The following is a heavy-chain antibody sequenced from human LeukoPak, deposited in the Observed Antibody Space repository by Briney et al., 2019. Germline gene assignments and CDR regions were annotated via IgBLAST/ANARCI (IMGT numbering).Heavy chain of an antibody. Sequence: SVKVSCKASGGTFSSYAISWVRQAPGQGLEWMGRIIPIFGTANYAQKFQGRVTITTDESTSTAYMELSSLRSEDTAVYYCARVIADSSSSYYYYYMDVWGKGTTVTVSS. J-gene: IGHJ6*03. CDR1: GGTFSSYA. D-gene: IGHD6-6*01. CDR2: IIPIFGTA. CDR3: ARVIADSSSSYYYYYMDV. V-gene: IGHV1-69*05.